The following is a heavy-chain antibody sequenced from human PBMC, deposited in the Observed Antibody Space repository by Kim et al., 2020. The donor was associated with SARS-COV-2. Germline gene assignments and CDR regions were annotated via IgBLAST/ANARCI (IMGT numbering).Heavy chain of an antibody. D-gene: IGHD4-17*01. J-gene: IGHJ3*02. Sequence: GGSLRLSCAASGFTFSSYSMNWVRQAPGKGLEWVSSISSSSSYIYYADSVKGRFTISRDNAKNSLYLQMNSLRAEDTAVYYCARDTSYSTTVEAFDIWGQGTMVTVSS. CDR1: GFTFSSYS. V-gene: IGHV3-21*01. CDR2: ISSSSSYI. CDR3: ARDTSYSTTVEAFDI.